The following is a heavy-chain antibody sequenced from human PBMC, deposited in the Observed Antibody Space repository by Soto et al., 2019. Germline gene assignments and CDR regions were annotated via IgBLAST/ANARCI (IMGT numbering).Heavy chain of an antibody. CDR3: AYSGYEEVDYYYYYGMDV. D-gene: IGHD5-12*01. Sequence: EASVKVSCKASGYTFTGYYMHWVRQAPGQGLEWMGWINPNSGGTNYAQKFQGRVTMTRDTSISTAYMELSRLRSDDTAVYYCAYSGYEEVDYYYYYGMDVWGQGTTVTVSS. CDR2: INPNSGGT. CDR1: GYTFTGYY. J-gene: IGHJ6*02. V-gene: IGHV1-2*02.